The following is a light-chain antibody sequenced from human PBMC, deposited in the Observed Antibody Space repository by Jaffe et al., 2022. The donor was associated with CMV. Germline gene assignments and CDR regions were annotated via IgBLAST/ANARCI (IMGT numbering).Light chain of an antibody. J-gene: IGKJ1*01. CDR2: AAS. V-gene: IGKV1-39*01. CDR3: QQSYNTPWT. Sequence: DIQMTQSPSSLSASVRDRVTITCRASQSISSYLNWYQQKPGKAPKLLIYAASSLQSGVPSRFSGSGAGTDFTLTISSLQPEDFATYYCQQSYNTPWTFGQGTKVEIK. CDR1: QSISSY.